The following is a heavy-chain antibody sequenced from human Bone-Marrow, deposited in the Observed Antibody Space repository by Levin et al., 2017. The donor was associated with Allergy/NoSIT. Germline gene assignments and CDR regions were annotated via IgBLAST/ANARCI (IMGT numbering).Heavy chain of an antibody. J-gene: IGHJ4*02. CDR3: ARVLYGSGRGEFDY. D-gene: IGHD3-10*01. V-gene: IGHV4-31*03. CDR1: GGSISSGGYY. CDR2: IYYSGST. Sequence: SETLSLTCTVSGGSISSGGYYWSWIRQHPGKGLEWIGYIYYSGSTYYNPSLKSRVTISVDTSKNQFSLKLSSVTAADTAVYYCARVLYGSGRGEFDYWGQGTLVTVSS.